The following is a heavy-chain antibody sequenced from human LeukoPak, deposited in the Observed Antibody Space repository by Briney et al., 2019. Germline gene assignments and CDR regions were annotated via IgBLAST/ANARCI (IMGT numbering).Heavy chain of an antibody. D-gene: IGHD6-13*01. CDR1: GYTITSYW. CDR3: ARAPRNSSTMLDY. J-gene: IGHJ4*02. CDR2: INPDGGST. Sequence: ASVKASCKASGYTITSYWIQWVRQAPGQGLEWMGLINPDGGSTAYAHRFQGRVTMTRDTSTSTVYMDFSSLRSEDTALYYCARAPRNSSTMLDYWGQGTLVTVSS. V-gene: IGHV1-46*01.